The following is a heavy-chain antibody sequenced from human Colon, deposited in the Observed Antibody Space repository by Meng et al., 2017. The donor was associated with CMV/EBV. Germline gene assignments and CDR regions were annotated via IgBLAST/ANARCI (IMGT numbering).Heavy chain of an antibody. V-gene: IGHV3-64*01. CDR3: ARGGLEDKWATPYYFDY. J-gene: IGHJ4*02. CDR1: GFIFNNYL. Sequence: EVQLVESGGGLVEPGGSLSLSCAASGFIFNNYLMHWVRQAPGKRLEYISAINSHGGNTHYENSVKGRFTISRDNSKNTLFLQMGSLRVEDMAVYYCARGGLEDKWATPYYFDYWGQGALVTVSS. CDR2: INSHGGNT. D-gene: IGHD1-26*01.